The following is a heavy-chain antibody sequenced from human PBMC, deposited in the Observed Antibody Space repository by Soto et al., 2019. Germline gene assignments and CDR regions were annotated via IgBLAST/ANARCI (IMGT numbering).Heavy chain of an antibody. D-gene: IGHD3-10*01. CDR1: GFTFSSYS. Sequence: EVQLVESGGGLVKPGGSLRLSCAASGFTFSSYSMNWVRQAPGKGLEWVSSTSSSSSYIYYADSVKGRFTISRDNAKNSLYLQMNSLRAEDTAVYYCARGGSYGSGGDAFDIWGQGTMVTVSS. V-gene: IGHV3-21*01. J-gene: IGHJ3*02. CDR3: ARGGSYGSGGDAFDI. CDR2: TSSSSSYI.